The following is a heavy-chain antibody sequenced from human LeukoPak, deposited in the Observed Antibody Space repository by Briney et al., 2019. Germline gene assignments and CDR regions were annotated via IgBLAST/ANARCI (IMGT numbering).Heavy chain of an antibody. CDR2: IYYSGST. Sequence: SETLSLTCTVSGGSISSSSYYWGWIRQPPGKGLEWIGSIYYSGSTYYNPSLKSRVTISVDTSKNQFSLKLSSVTAADTAVYYCARRGGGSYYDYWGQGTLVTVSS. V-gene: IGHV4-39*01. J-gene: IGHJ4*02. CDR1: GGSISSSSYY. CDR3: ARRGGGSYYDY. D-gene: IGHD1-26*01.